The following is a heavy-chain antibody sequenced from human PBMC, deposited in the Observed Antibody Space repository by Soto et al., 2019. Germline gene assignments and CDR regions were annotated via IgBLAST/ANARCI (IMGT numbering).Heavy chain of an antibody. V-gene: IGHV1-69*01. CDR1: GGTFSSYA. CDR3: ARDGNRIAAAATVLYYYYGMDV. Sequence: QVQLVQSGAEVKKPGSSVKVSCKASGGTFSSYAISWVQQAPGQGLEWMGGIIPIFGTANYAQKFQGRVTITADESTSTAYMELSSLRSEDTAVYYCARDGNRIAAAATVLYYYYGMDVWGQGTTVTVSS. CDR2: IIPIFGTA. D-gene: IGHD6-13*01. J-gene: IGHJ6*02.